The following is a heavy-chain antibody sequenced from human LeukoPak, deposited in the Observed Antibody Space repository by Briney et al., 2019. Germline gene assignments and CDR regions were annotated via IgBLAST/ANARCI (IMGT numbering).Heavy chain of an antibody. CDR1: GGSISSYY. CDR3: ARDSSGWYHWFDP. Sequence: PSETPSLTCTVSGGSISSYYWSWIRQPPGKGLEWIGYIYYSGSTNYNPSLKSRVTISVDTSKNQFSLKLSSVTAADTAVYCCARDSSGWYHWFDPWGQGTLVTVSS. D-gene: IGHD6-19*01. J-gene: IGHJ5*02. CDR2: IYYSGST. V-gene: IGHV4-59*01.